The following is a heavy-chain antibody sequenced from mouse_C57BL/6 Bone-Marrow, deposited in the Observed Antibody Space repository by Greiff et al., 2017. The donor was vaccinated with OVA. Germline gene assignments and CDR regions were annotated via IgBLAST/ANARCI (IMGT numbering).Heavy chain of an antibody. V-gene: IGHV1-4*01. J-gene: IGHJ4*01. CDR3: ARFTTVVVRYAMDY. CDR2: INPSSGYT. D-gene: IGHD1-1*01. Sequence: QVHVKQSGAELARPGASVKMSCKASGYTFTSYTMHWVKQRPGQGLEWIGYINPSSGYTKYNQKFKDKATLTADKSSSTAYMQLSSLTSEDSAVYYCARFTTVVVRYAMDYWGQGTSVTVSS. CDR1: GYTFTSYT.